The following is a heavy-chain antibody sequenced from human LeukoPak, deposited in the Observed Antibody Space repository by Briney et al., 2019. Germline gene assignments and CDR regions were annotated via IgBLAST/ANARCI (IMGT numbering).Heavy chain of an antibody. CDR3: ARDISLPNYDGFDI. CDR1: GFTLRSYW. J-gene: IGHJ3*02. Sequence: GGSLRLSCAASGFTLRSYWMTWVRQAPGKGLEWVANIKQDGSEINYVDSAKGRFTISRDDAKNSLSLQMNSLRAEDTAVYYCARDISLPNYDGFDIWGQGTMVTVSS. D-gene: IGHD5-24*01. CDR2: IKQDGSEI. V-gene: IGHV3-7*05.